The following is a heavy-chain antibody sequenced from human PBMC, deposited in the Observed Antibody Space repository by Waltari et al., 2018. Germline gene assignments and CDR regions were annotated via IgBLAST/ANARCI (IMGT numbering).Heavy chain of an antibody. V-gene: IGHV3-48*01. J-gene: IGHJ4*02. D-gene: IGHD4-17*01. CDR1: GFTFSSYS. CDR3: ARDFYGDYGFDY. Sequence: EVQLVESGGGLVQPGGSLRLSCAASGFTFSSYSMKWVRQAPGKGLEWVSYISSSGSTIYYTDSVKGRFTISRDSAKNSLYLQMNSLRVEDTAVYYCARDFYGDYGFDYWGRGTLVTVSS. CDR2: ISSSGSTI.